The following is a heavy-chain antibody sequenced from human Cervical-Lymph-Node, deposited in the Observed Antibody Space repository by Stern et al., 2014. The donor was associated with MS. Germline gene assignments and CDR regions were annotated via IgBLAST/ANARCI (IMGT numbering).Heavy chain of an antibody. CDR2: IYPGDSDV. J-gene: IGHJ4*02. Sequence: VQLVESAAQVKKPGESLKISCKGSGYAFTRYWIGWVRQMPGRGLEWMGLIYPGDSDVRYSPSFQGRVTLSADKSISTATLHWSSLKASDNAMYYCARGVATQIDYWGQGTLVTVSS. V-gene: IGHV5-51*01. D-gene: IGHD3-10*01. CDR3: ARGVATQIDY. CDR1: GYAFTRYW.